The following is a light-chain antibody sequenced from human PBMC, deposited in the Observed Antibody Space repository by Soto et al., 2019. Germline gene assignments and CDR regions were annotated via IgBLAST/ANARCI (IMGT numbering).Light chain of an antibody. CDR3: QQHTSSPRT. V-gene: IGKV3-11*01. CDR1: ESRCSY. J-gene: IGKJ5*01. CDR2: YAS. Sequence: IVLTEPRGSVTVSPGKRATLPGRASESRCSYLAWHQQRPGEAPRLLIDYASTRATGIPARISGSGSATDFTLTISSLDPEDSSVYYCQQHTSSPRTFGQGTRLDIK.